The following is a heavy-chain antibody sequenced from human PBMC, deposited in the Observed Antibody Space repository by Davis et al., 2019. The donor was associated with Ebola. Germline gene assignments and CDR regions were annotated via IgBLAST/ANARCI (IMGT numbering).Heavy chain of an antibody. V-gene: IGHV4-59*01. CDR1: GGSINSFL. CDR3: ARSHSDWLLPFDY. CDR2: MFYNGDT. D-gene: IGHD3-9*01. Sequence: SETLSLTCSVSGGSINSFLWTWIRQPPGKGLEWVGCMFYNGDTDYSPSLRGRATISLDMSKNQFSLRLSSVTAADTAVYYCARSHSDWLLPFDYWGQGTLATVSS. J-gene: IGHJ4*02.